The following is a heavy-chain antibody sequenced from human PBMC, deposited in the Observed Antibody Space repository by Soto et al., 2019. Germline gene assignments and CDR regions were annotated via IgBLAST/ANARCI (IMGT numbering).Heavy chain of an antibody. CDR3: ARQGFGPLHGLVDV. Sequence: QVQLQESGPGLVKPSETLSLSCTVSGGSISSYYWSWFRQSPGKRMEWIGYVHHSWGSSYNPSLRSRVAITLAPSRSQSPLKVPSVTATDTAVYYCARQGFGPLHGLVDVWGQGTTVTVSS. J-gene: IGHJ6*02. V-gene: IGHV4-59*08. CDR2: VHHSWGS. CDR1: GGSISSYY. D-gene: IGHD3-10*01.